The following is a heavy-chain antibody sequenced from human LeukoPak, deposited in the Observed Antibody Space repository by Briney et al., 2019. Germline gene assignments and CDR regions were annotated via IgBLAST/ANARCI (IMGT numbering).Heavy chain of an antibody. D-gene: IGHD3-10*01. CDR1: GGSFSGYY. V-gene: IGHV4-34*01. J-gene: IGHJ3*02. CDR2: INHSGST. Sequence: SETLSLTCAVYGGSFSGYYWSWIRQPPGKGLEWIGEINHSGSTNYNPSLKSRVTISVDTSKNQFSLQLNSVTPEDTAVYYCARDRGGRFGELLERGAFDIWGQGTMVTVSS. CDR3: ARDRGGRFGELLERGAFDI.